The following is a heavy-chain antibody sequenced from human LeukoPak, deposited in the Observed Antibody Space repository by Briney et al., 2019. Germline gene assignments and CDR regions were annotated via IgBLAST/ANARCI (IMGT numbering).Heavy chain of an antibody. CDR2: INHSGST. V-gene: IGHV4-34*01. CDR1: GGSFSGYY. Sequence: SETLSLTCAVYGGSFSGYYWSWIRQPPGKGLEWIGEINHSGSTNYNPSLKSRVTISVDTSKNQFSPKLSCVTAADTAVYYCASYYCSGGSCFDYWGQGTLVTVSS. J-gene: IGHJ4*02. CDR3: ASYYCSGGSCFDY. D-gene: IGHD2-15*01.